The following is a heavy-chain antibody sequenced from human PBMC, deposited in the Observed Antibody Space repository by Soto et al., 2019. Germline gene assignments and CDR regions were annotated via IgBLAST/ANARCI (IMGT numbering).Heavy chain of an antibody. D-gene: IGHD3-9*01. CDR3: ARETYYDICLPIAPLFDP. CDR1: GFTFSSYW. V-gene: IGHV3-7*01. J-gene: IGHJ5*02. CDR2: IKQDGSEK. Sequence: GGSLRLSCAASGFTFSSYWMSWVRQAPGKGLEWVANIKQDGSEKYYVDSVKGRFTISRDNAKNSLYLQMNSLRAEDTAVYYCARETYYDICLPIAPLFDPWGQGTLVTVSS.